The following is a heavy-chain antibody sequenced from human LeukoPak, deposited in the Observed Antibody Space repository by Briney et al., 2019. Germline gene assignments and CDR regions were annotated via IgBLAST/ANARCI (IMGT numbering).Heavy chain of an antibody. Sequence: PGGSLRLSCAASGFTFSSYEMNWVRQAPGKGLEWVSYISSSGSTIYYADSVKGRFTISRDNAKNSLYLQMNSLRAEDTAVYYCARRAKRGGYNKFTHPIGYWGQGTLVTVSS. CDR3: ARRAKRGGYNKFTHPIGY. V-gene: IGHV3-48*03. CDR1: GFTFSSYE. D-gene: IGHD5-24*01. CDR2: ISSSGSTI. J-gene: IGHJ4*02.